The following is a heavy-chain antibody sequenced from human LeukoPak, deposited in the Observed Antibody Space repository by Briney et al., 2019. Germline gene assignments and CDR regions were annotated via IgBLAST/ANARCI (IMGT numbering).Heavy chain of an antibody. J-gene: IGHJ3*02. CDR1: GFTFSSYG. D-gene: IGHD1-26*01. Sequence: GGSLRLSCAASGFTFSSYGMHWVRQAPGKGLEWVAFIRYDGSNKYYADSVKGRFTISRDNSKNTLYLQMNSLRAEDTAVYYCARESSGSPDAFDIWGQGTMVTVSS. CDR3: ARESSGSPDAFDI. CDR2: IRYDGSNK. V-gene: IGHV3-30*02.